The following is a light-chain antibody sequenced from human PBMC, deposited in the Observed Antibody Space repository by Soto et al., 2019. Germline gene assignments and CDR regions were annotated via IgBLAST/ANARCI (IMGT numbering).Light chain of an antibody. J-gene: IGKJ1*01. CDR2: KAS. CDR3: QQYHIYSGT. CDR1: QSVSGW. V-gene: IGKV1-5*03. Sequence: DIQMTQSPSTLSPSFRYTFTAXSRASQSVSGWLAWYQQRPGKPPNLLIYKASTLASGVPSRFSGSGSGTEFTLTINSLQPDDFATYYCQQYHIYSGTFGQGTKVDIK.